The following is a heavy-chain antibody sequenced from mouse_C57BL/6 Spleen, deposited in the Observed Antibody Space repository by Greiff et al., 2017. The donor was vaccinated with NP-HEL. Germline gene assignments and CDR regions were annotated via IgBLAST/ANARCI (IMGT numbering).Heavy chain of an antibody. D-gene: IGHD1-1*01. J-gene: IGHJ4*01. CDR2: IWSDGST. CDR3: ARHGSSLYAMDY. Sequence: QVQLQQSGPGLVAPSQSLSITCTVSGFSLTSYGVHWVRQPPGKGLEWLVVIWSDGSTTYNSALKSRLSISKDNSKSQVFLKMNSLQTDDTAMYYCARHGSSLYAMDYWGQGTSVTVSS. V-gene: IGHV2-6-1*01. CDR1: GFSLTSYG.